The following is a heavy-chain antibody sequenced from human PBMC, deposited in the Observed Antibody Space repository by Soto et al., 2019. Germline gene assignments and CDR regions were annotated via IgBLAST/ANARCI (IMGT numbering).Heavy chain of an antibody. CDR1: GYDFTAYD. CDR2: MNPINGAT. CDR3: GRGPSPRAPAGGTPSYFAMDV. V-gene: IGHV1-8*03. Sequence: QVQLVQSGAEVKQSGASVKVSCKASGYDFTAYDINWVRQASGQGLEWMGWMNPINGATGSARRFQGRVSYTRNTATGTAYLELTSLRSDDSAVYYCGRGPSPRAPAGGTPSYFAMDVWGQGTTVTVSS. D-gene: IGHD6-13*01. J-gene: IGHJ6*02.